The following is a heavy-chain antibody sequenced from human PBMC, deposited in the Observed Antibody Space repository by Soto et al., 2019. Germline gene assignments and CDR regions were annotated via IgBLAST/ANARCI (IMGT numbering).Heavy chain of an antibody. J-gene: IGHJ4*02. CDR1: GFTFSDHY. CDR2: ARNTGNSYAT. CDR3: ARERGPYYYGSGSPGDFDY. V-gene: IGHV3-72*01. Sequence: EVQLVESGGGLVQPGGSPRLSCAASGFTFSDHYMDWVRQAPGKGLEWVGRARNTGNSYATEYAASVKGRFTISGDDSKNSLYLQMNSLKAEDTAVYYCARERGPYYYGSGSPGDFDYWGQGTLVTVSS. D-gene: IGHD3-10*01.